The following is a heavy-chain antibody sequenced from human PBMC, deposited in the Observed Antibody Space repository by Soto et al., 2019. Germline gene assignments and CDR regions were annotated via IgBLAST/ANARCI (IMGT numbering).Heavy chain of an antibody. D-gene: IGHD6-19*01. J-gene: IGHJ4*02. CDR2: ISWDGGST. V-gene: IGHV3-43D*04. CDR3: AKDRAVAGVLDY. Sequence: EVQLVESGGVVVQPGGSLRLSCAASGFTFDDYAMHWVRQAPGKGLEWVSLISWDGGSTYYADSVKGRFTISRDNSKNSLYLQMNSLRAEDTALYYCAKDRAVAGVLDYWGQGTLVTVSS. CDR1: GFTFDDYA.